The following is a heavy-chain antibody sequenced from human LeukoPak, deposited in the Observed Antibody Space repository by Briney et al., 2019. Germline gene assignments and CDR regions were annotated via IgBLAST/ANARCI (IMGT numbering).Heavy chain of an antibody. V-gene: IGHV3-23*01. D-gene: IGHD2-2*01. CDR2: ISGSGGST. J-gene: IGHJ3*02. CDR1: GFTFSSYA. CDR3: TRDPFSIVVVPAAAPGAFDI. Sequence: GGSLRLSCAASGFTFSSYAMSWVRQAPGKGLEWVSAISGSGGSTYYADSVKGRFTISRDNSKNTLYLQMNSLRAEDTAVYYCTRDPFSIVVVPAAAPGAFDIWGQGTMVTVSS.